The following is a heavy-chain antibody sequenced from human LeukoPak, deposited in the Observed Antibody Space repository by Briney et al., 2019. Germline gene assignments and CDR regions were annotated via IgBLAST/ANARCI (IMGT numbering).Heavy chain of an antibody. CDR2: ISYDGSNK. V-gene: IGHV3-30*18. J-gene: IGHJ4*02. Sequence: PGRSLRLSCAASGFTFSSYGMHWVRQAPGKGLEWVAVISYDGSNKYYADSVKGRFTISRDNSKNTLYLQMNSLRAEDTAVYYCAKDETMVRGVTPGPDYWGQGTLVTVSS. CDR1: GFTFSSYG. CDR3: AKDETMVRGVTPGPDY. D-gene: IGHD3-10*01.